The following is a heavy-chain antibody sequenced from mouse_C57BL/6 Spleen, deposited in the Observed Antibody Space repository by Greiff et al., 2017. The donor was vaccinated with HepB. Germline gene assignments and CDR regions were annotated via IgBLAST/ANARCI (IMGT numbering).Heavy chain of an antibody. CDR1: GYAFTSYW. J-gene: IGHJ2*01. V-gene: IGHV1-80*01. CDR2: IYPGDGDT. CDR3: ARSDEFDY. Sequence: VQLQQSGAELVKPGASVKISCKASGYAFTSYWMNWVKQRPGKGLEWIGQIYPGDGDTNYNGKFKGKATLTADKSSSTAYMQRSSLTSEAAAVYCCARSDEFDYWGQGTTLTVSS.